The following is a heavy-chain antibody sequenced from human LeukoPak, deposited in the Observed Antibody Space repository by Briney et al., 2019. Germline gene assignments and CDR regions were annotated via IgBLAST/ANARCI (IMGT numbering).Heavy chain of an antibody. J-gene: IGHJ6*03. V-gene: IGHV3-7*01. CDR3: ARGGYGPSIYCYYYMDV. CDR1: GFTFSSYW. CDR2: IKQDGSEK. Sequence: GGSLRLSCAASGFTFSSYWMSWVRQAPGKGLEWVANIKQDGSEKSYVDSVKGRFTISRDNAKNSLYLQMNSLRAEDTAVYYCARGGYGPSIYCYYYMDVWGKGTTVTVSS. D-gene: IGHD5-18*01.